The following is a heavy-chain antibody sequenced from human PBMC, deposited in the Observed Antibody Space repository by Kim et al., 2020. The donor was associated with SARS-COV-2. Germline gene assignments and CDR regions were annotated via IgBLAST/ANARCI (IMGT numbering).Heavy chain of an antibody. V-gene: IGHV4-34*01. CDR2: ST. J-gene: IGHJ5*02. CDR3: ARVYGSGIFS. D-gene: IGHD3-10*01. Sequence: STNYNPSLKSRVTISVDTSKNQFSLKRSSVTAADTAVYYCARVYGSGIFSWGQGTLVTVSS.